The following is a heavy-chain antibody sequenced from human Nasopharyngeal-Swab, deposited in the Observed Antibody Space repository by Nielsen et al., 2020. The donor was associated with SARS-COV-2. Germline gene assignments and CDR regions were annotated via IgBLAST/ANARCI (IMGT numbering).Heavy chain of an antibody. CDR2: INSDGSST. J-gene: IGHJ6*02. D-gene: IGHD3-22*01. Sequence: GESLKISCAASGFTFSSYWMHWVRQAPGKGLVWVSRINSDGSSTSYADSVKGRFTISRDNAKNTLYLQMNSLRAEDTAVYYCARDQYYDSSGYYYYGMDVWGQGTTVTVSS. V-gene: IGHV3-74*01. CDR1: GFTFSSYW. CDR3: ARDQYYDSSGYYYYGMDV.